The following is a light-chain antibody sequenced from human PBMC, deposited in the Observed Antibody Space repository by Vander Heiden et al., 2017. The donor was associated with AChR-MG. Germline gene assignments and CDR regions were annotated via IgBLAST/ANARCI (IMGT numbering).Light chain of an antibody. CDR1: NFPIGNTP. V-gene: IGLV1-44*01. Sequence: SVPTQPPSEPRIPGQRVTMFCSGLNFPIGNTPVDWYQQVPETAPTLIIYATNHRPSGVPDRVSGSRSGTSASLAISRLQSEDEADYCCATWDDSLNGPVFGGGTKLTVL. CDR2: ATN. CDR3: ATWDDSLNGPV. J-gene: IGLJ2*01.